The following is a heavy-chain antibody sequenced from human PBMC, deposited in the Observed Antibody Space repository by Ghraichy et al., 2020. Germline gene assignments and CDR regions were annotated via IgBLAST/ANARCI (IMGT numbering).Heavy chain of an antibody. J-gene: IGHJ5*02. CDR3: ARDPLIAAAGTGLPYYYDSSGYYP. CDR2: IYSGGST. D-gene: IGHD3-22*01. CDR1: GFTVSSNY. V-gene: IGHV3-66*01. Sequence: GESLNISCAASGFTVSSNYMSWVRQAPGKGLEWVSVIYSGGSTYYADSVKGRFTISRDNSKNTLYLQMNSLRAEDTAVYYCARDPLIAAAGTGLPYYYDSSGYYPWGQGTLVTVSS.